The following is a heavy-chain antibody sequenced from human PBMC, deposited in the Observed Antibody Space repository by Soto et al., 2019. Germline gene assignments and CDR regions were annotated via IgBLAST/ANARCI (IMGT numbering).Heavy chain of an antibody. J-gene: IGHJ4*02. Sequence: QVQLQESGPGLVRPSETLSLTCTVSGASISSYYWSCIRQPPGKGLEWIGCRYYSGSTNYNTSLKSRVPISVDTSKNQFSLKLTSVTAADAAVYYCARHICGDYTDYGGQRSLVTVSS. V-gene: IGHV4-59*01. CDR1: GASISSYY. D-gene: IGHD2-21*01. CDR3: ARHICGDYTDY. CDR2: RYYSGST.